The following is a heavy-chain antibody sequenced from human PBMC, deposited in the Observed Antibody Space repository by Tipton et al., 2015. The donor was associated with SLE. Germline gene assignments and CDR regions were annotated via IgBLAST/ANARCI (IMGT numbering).Heavy chain of an antibody. V-gene: IGHV4-61*02. CDR3: ARAPRYYYDSSYFDY. J-gene: IGHJ4*02. CDR1: GGSTSSGSYY. D-gene: IGHD3-22*01. CDR2: IYTSGST. Sequence: TLSLTCTVSGGSTSSGSYYWSWIRQPAGKGLEWIGRIYTSGSTNYNPSLKSRVTISVDTSKNQFSLKLSSVTAADTAMYYCARAPRYYYDSSYFDYWGQGTLVTVSS.